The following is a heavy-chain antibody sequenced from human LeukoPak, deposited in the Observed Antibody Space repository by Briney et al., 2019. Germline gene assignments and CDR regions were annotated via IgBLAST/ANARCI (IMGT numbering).Heavy chain of an antibody. CDR3: ARDSSSWYRVNYFDY. D-gene: IGHD6-13*01. CDR1: GGSIGSYY. Sequence: SETLSLTCTVSGGSIGSYYWSWIRQPPGKGLEWIGYIYYSGSTNYNPSLKSRVTISVDTSKNQFSLKLSSVTAADTAVYYCARDSSSWYRVNYFDYWGQGTLVTVSS. J-gene: IGHJ4*02. V-gene: IGHV4-59*01. CDR2: IYYSGST.